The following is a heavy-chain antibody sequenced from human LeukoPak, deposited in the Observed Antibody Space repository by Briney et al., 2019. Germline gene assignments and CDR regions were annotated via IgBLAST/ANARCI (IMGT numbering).Heavy chain of an antibody. CDR3: ARDGRVGTTADAFDI. CDR2: ISNSGTSI. Sequence: PGGSLRLSCAASGFTFSDFYMSWMRQAPGKGLEWVSYISNSGTSIYYADSVKGRFTISRDNTKNSLYLEMNSLRAEDTAVYYCARDGRVGTTADAFDIWGQGTMVTVSS. CDR1: GFTFSDFY. V-gene: IGHV3-11*01. D-gene: IGHD1-7*01. J-gene: IGHJ3*02.